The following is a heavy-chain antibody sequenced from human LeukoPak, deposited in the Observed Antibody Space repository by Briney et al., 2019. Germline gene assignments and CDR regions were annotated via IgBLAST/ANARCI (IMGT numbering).Heavy chain of an antibody. V-gene: IGHV3-33*01. D-gene: IGHD3-3*01. CDR1: GFTFSNYG. Sequence: PGGSLRLSCAASGFTFSNYGMHWVRQAPGKGLEWVAVIYDDGSKEYFADSVKGRFTISRDISKNTVLLQMNRLRVEDTAVFYCARDFKSGYVDSWGQGTLVTVSS. J-gene: IGHJ4*02. CDR3: ARDFKSGYVDS. CDR2: IYDDGSKE.